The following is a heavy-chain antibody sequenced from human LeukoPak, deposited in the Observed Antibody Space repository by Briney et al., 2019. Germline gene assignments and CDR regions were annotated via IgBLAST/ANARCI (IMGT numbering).Heavy chain of an antibody. Sequence: ASVKVSCKASGYTFTGYYMHWVRQAPGQGLEWMGWINPNSGGTNYAQKFQGRVTMTRVTSISTAYVELSRLRSGDTAAYYCARDLRSGSVRFDYWGQGTLVTVSS. CDR2: INPNSGGT. J-gene: IGHJ4*02. CDR1: GYTFTGYY. D-gene: IGHD3-10*01. V-gene: IGHV1-2*02. CDR3: ARDLRSGSVRFDY.